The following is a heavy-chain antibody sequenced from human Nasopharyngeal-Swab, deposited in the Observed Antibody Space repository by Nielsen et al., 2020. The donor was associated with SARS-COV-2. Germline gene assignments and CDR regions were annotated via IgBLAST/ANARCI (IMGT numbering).Heavy chain of an antibody. CDR2: IIPIFGTA. J-gene: IGHJ6*03. Sequence: WVRQKPGQGLEWMGGIIPIFGTANYAQKFQGRVTITANESTSTAYMELSGLRSEDTAVYYCVTSSSKTINYYYYMDVWGKGTTVTVSS. CDR3: VTSSSKTINYYYYMDV. V-gene: IGHV1-69*01. D-gene: IGHD6-13*01.